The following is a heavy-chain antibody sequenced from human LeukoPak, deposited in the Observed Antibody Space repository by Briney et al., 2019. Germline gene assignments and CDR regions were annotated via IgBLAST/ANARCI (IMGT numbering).Heavy chain of an antibody. CDR1: GFIFNHHA. J-gene: IGHJ4*02. CDR3: AKDAQRGLDYSNSLEY. Sequence: GGSLRLSCAAAGFIFNHHAMHWVRQAPGKGPEWVAVIWSDKSNRFYGDSVRGRFTISRDDSRKTVYLQMERMAAEDTAIYYCAKDAQRGLDYSNSLEYWGQGALVTVAS. D-gene: IGHD4-11*01. V-gene: IGHV3-33*06. CDR2: IWSDKSNR.